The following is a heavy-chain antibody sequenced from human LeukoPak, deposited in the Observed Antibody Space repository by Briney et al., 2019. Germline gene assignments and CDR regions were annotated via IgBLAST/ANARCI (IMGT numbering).Heavy chain of an antibody. CDR1: GFTFSSYG. Sequence: GGSLRLSCAASGFTFSSYGMHWVRQAPGKGLEWDSVIYSGGSTYYADSVKGRFTISRDNSKNTLYLQMNSLRAEDTAVYYCARGRGIGYYDSSGPFDYWGQGTLVTVSS. V-gene: IGHV3-53*01. CDR3: ARGRGIGYYDSSGPFDY. J-gene: IGHJ4*02. CDR2: IYSGGST. D-gene: IGHD3-22*01.